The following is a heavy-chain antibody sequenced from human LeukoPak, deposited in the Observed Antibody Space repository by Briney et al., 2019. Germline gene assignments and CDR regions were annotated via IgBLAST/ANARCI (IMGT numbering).Heavy chain of an antibody. V-gene: IGHV5-51*01. CDR3: ARRQYSGYDFDF. J-gene: IGHJ4*02. CDR1: GYIFTNYW. CDR2: IYPRDSDT. Sequence: GESLKISCKASGYIFTNYWIGWVRQMPGKGLEWMGIIYPRDSDTRYSPSFQGQVTVSADKSISAAYLQWNTLEASDTAMYYCARRQYSGYDFDFWGQGTLVTVSS. D-gene: IGHD5-12*01.